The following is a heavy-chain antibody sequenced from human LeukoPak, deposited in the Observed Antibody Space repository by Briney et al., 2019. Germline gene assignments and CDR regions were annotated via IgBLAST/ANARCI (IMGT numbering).Heavy chain of an antibody. D-gene: IGHD5-12*01. Sequence: PSQTPSLTCTVSGGSISSDIYYWSWIRQPAGKGLEWIGRIYYSGSTNYNPSLKSRVTISVDTSKNQFSLKLSSVTAADTAVYYCARDQFRSGYEYWGQGTLVTVSS. J-gene: IGHJ4*02. CDR3: ARDQFRSGYEY. CDR1: GGSISSDIYY. V-gene: IGHV4-61*02. CDR2: IYYSGST.